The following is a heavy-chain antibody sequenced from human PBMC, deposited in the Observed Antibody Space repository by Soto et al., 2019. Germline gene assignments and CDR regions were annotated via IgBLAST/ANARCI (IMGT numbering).Heavy chain of an antibody. CDR2: IWYDGSNK. J-gene: IGHJ3*02. D-gene: IGHD3-22*01. CDR1: GFTFSSYG. V-gene: IGHV3-33*01. CDR3: ARDQPVYYYDSSENAFDI. Sequence: QVQLVESGGGVVQPGRSLRLSCAASGFTFSSYGMHWVRQAPGKGLEWVAVIWYDGSNKYYADSVKGRFTISRDNSKNTLYLQMSSLRAEDTAVYYCARDQPVYYYDSSENAFDIWGQGTMVTVSS.